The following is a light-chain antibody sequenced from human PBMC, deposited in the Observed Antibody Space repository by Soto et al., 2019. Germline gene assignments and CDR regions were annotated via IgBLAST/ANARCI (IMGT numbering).Light chain of an antibody. J-gene: IGKJ4*01. CDR2: GAS. V-gene: IGKV3-20*01. CDR3: QQYGSSHT. Sequence: EIALTNAGVTLYFYPGQRSTLSCMASQSVRSSYLAWYQQRPGQAPRLLIQGASSRAAGIPDRFSGSGSGTDFTLTISRLEPEDFVVYYCQQYGSSHTFGGGTKVAIK. CDR1: QSVRSSY.